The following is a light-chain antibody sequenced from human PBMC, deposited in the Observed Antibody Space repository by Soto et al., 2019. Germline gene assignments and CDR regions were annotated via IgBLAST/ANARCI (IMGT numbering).Light chain of an antibody. CDR2: GAS. J-gene: IGKJ1*01. Sequence: EIVMTQSPASLSVSPVDRATLSCRASQSISSNLAWYQQKPGQAPRLLIYGASTRATGIPARFSGSGSGTEFTLTISSLQPDDFATYYCQHYNSYSEAFGQGTKVDIK. V-gene: IGKV3-15*01. CDR1: QSISSN. CDR3: QHYNSYSEA.